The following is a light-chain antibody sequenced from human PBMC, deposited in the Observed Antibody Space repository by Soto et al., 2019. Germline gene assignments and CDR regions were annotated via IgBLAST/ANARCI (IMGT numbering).Light chain of an antibody. Sequence: AILMPQSPSSLSASVGDRVTITCRASQGIRNDLAWYQQKPGKAPKLLIYEASTLQSGVPSRFSGSYSGTDFTLTIGSLQPADFATYYCLQDFKYPRTFGQGTKVE. CDR1: QGIRND. CDR3: LQDFKYPRT. CDR2: EAS. V-gene: IGKV1-6*01. J-gene: IGKJ1*01.